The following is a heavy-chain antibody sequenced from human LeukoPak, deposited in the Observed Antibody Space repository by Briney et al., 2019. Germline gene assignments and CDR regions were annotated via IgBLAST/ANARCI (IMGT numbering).Heavy chain of an antibody. J-gene: IGHJ4*02. CDR1: GFTFSSYA. Sequence: GGSLRLSCEASGFTFSSYAMSWVRQAPGKGLEWVSAISGSGGSTYYADSVKGRFTISRDNSKNTLYLQMNSLRAEDTAVYYCAKVTGITGTTGSFDYWGQGTLSPSPQ. V-gene: IGHV3-23*01. CDR2: ISGSGGST. D-gene: IGHD1-20*01. CDR3: AKVTGITGTTGSFDY.